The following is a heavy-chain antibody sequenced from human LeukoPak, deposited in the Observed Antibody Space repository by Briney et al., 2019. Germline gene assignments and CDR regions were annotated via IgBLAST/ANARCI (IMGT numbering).Heavy chain of an antibody. J-gene: IGHJ4*02. D-gene: IGHD2-15*01. Sequence: KASETLSLTCSVSGDSVTRNWIRQPPGKGLEWIGYVSSDGTTNYTPSLRSRLIMSVDTAKNDISLILTSVTAADTAIYYCARLGCIVEGCYNHWGRGTLVTVSS. CDR2: VSSDGTT. CDR1: GDSVT. CDR3: ARLGCIVEGCYNH. V-gene: IGHV4-59*08.